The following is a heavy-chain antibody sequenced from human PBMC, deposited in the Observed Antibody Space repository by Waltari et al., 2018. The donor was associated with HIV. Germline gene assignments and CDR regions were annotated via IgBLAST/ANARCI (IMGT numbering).Heavy chain of an antibody. CDR1: GGTISTYA. CDR3: ARSQSITPAPLPYGHRRVYLGMNV. Sequence: QVQLMQSGAEVKKSGSSVKVSCRASGGTISTYAISWVHQAPGQGLEWLGRFIPVVWGANYPQKLEGVVTITADTSKSEVYMEITNLRSEHTAGSFCARSQSITPAPLPYGHRRVYLGMNVGGQGASVIISS. D-gene: IGHD3-9*01. CDR2: FIPVVWGA. V-gene: IGHV1-69*04. J-gene: IGHJ6*02.